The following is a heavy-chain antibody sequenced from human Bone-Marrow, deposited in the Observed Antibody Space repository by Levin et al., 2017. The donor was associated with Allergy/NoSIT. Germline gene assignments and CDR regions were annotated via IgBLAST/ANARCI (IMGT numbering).Heavy chain of an antibody. V-gene: IGHV4-39*07. CDR2: IYYSGST. Sequence: SQTLSLTCTVSGGSIRSSSYYWGWIRQPPGKGLEWIGSIYYSGSTYYNPSLKSRVTISVDTSKNQFSLKLSSVTAADTAVYYCARVQQLVRFDYWGQGTLVTVSS. J-gene: IGHJ4*02. CDR3: ARVQQLVRFDY. D-gene: IGHD6-13*01. CDR1: GGSIRSSSYY.